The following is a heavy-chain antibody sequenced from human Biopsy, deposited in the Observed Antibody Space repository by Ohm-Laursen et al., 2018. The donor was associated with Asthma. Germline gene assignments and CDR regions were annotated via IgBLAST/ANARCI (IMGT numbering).Heavy chain of an antibody. CDR2: IYSGGTS. D-gene: IGHD3-22*01. Sequence: GSLRLSCAASGFAVSRDYMFWVCQAPGKGLEWVSVIYSGGTSHTADSVRGRFTISRDYSKNTLYLQMHSQRAEDTAVYYCARGDSSNRSHYYFDYWGQGTLVTVSS. CDR1: GFAVSRDY. CDR3: ARGDSSNRSHYYFDY. V-gene: IGHV3-53*01. J-gene: IGHJ4*02.